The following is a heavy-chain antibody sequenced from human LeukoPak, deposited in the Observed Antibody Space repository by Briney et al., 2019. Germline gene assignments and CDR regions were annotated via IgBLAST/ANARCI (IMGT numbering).Heavy chain of an antibody. Sequence: PGGSLRLSCAASGFTFSSYGMTWVRQAPGKGLEWVANINLDGSQKYYVDSLKGRFTISRDNAKNSVYLQMNSLRAEDTAVYYCARDVDYANPRHDYWGQGTLVTVSS. D-gene: IGHD4/OR15-4a*01. J-gene: IGHJ4*02. V-gene: IGHV3-7*01. CDR3: ARDVDYANPRHDY. CDR1: GFTFSSYG. CDR2: INLDGSQK.